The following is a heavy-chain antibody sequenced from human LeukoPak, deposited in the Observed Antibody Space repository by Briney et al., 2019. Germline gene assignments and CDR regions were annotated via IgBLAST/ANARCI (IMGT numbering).Heavy chain of an antibody. Sequence: PSETLSLTCTVSGYSISGGYYWGWIRQPPGKGLEWIGSISHSGSTYYNPSLKSRVTISVDTSKNQFSLKLSSVTAADTAVYYCARDFNGDYGLTYCHYYMDVWGKGTTVTVSS. J-gene: IGHJ6*03. D-gene: IGHD4-17*01. CDR1: GYSISGGYY. CDR2: ISHSGST. V-gene: IGHV4-38-2*02. CDR3: ARDFNGDYGLTYCHYYMDV.